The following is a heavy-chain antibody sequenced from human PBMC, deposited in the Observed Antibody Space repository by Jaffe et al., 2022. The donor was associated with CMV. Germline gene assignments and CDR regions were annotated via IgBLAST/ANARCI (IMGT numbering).Heavy chain of an antibody. D-gene: IGHD2-15*01. CDR1: GYTFTSYD. J-gene: IGHJ6*02. Sequence: QVQLVQSGAEVKKPGASVKVSCKASGYTFTSYDINWVRQATGQGLEWMGWMNPNSGNTGYAQKFQGRVTMTRNTSISTAYMELSSLRSEDTAVYYCARNPGWRAVVVVAVYYGMDVWGQGTTVTVSS. V-gene: IGHV1-8*01. CDR3: ARNPGWRAVVVVAVYYGMDV. CDR2: MNPNSGNT.